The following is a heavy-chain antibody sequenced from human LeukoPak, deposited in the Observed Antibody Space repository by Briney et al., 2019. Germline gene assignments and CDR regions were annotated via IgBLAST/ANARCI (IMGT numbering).Heavy chain of an antibody. CDR1: GFPFSASA. Sequence: GGSLRLSCAAAGFPFSASAMTWVRQAPGKGLEWVSHILSTGTTYYADSVRGRFTISRDNSKNTLYLLMTSLRADDTAVYYCATVKYDYGDPVGWFVPWGQGTLVTVSS. D-gene: IGHD4-17*01. CDR2: ILSTGTT. CDR3: ATVKYDYGDPVGWFVP. J-gene: IGHJ5*02. V-gene: IGHV3-23*01.